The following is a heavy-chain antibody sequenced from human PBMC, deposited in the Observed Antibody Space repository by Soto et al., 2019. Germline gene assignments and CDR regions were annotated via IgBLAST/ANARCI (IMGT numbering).Heavy chain of an antibody. CDR3: ARDIGEMSAV. J-gene: IGHJ4*02. Sequence: GGSLRLSCTGSGFTFSSSTMTLVRQGPGKGLEWVSSISSSSSYIYFADSLKGRFTISRDNAKNSLYLQMNSLRAEDTAVYYCARDIGEMSAVWGKGTQVTVS. D-gene: IGHD3-10*01. CDR2: ISSSSSYI. CDR1: GFTFSSST. V-gene: IGHV3-21*06.